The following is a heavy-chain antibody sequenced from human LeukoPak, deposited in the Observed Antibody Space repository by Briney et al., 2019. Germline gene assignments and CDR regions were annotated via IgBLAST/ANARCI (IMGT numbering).Heavy chain of an antibody. CDR2: ISYDGSNK. J-gene: IGHJ4*02. D-gene: IGHD3-10*01. CDR3: ARETPFGESFDY. CDR1: GFTFSSYG. Sequence: PGGSLRLSCAASGFTFSSYGMHWVRQAPGKGLEWVAVISYDGSNKYYADSVKGRFTISRDNSKNTLYLQMNSLRAEDTAVYYCARETPFGESFDYWGQGTLVTVSS. V-gene: IGHV3-30*03.